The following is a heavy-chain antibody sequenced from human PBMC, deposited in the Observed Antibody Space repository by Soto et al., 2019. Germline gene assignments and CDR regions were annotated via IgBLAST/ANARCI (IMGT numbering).Heavy chain of an antibody. CDR2: ISYDGSNK. D-gene: IGHD2-15*01. CDR3: AKDTGGGSCYSVPFCDLTKPTDY. V-gene: IGHV3-30*18. CDR1: GFTFSSYG. J-gene: IGHJ4*02. Sequence: GGSLRLSCAASGFTFSSYGMHWVRQAPGKGLEWVAVISYDGSNKYYADSVKGRFTISRDNSKNTLYLQMNSLRVEDTAVYYCAKDTGGGSCYSVPFCDLTKPTDYWGQGTLVTVSS.